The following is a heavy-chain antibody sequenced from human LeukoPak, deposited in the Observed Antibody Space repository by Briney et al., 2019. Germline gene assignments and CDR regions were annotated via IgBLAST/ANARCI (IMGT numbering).Heavy chain of an antibody. CDR2: INQVGRKE. V-gene: IGHV3-7*01. J-gene: IGHJ4*02. D-gene: IGHD5-12*01. Sequence: GGSLRLSCTASGFIFSNYWMTWVRQAPGKGLEWVAQINQVGRKEYYIDSVKARFSISRDNARNSLSLQMNSLRAEDTAVYYCVRDGGVGGYDLLDYWGQGTLVTVSS. CDR3: VRDGGVGGYDLLDY. CDR1: GFIFSNYW.